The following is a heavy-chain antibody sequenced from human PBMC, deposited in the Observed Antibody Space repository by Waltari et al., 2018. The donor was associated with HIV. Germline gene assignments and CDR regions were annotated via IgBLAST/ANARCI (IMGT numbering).Heavy chain of an antibody. CDR3: ASPSIRAGMDV. J-gene: IGHJ6*02. CDR1: GFTFSNFW. D-gene: IGHD2-2*02. Sequence: EVQLVESGGGLVQPGGSLRLSCAASGFTFSNFWMSWVRQAPVKGLEWLANIKQNGSVKYYVDSVKGRFTISRDNAKNSLYLQMNSLRAEDTAVYYCASPSIRAGMDVWGQGTTVTVSS. CDR2: IKQNGSVK. V-gene: IGHV3-7*01.